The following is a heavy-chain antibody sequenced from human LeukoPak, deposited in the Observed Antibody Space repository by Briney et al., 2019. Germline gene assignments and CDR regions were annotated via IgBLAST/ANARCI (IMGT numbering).Heavy chain of an antibody. Sequence: SETLSLTCAVYGGSFSGYYWSWIRQPPGKGLEWIGEINHSGSTNYNTSLKSRVTISVATSRNQFSLKLSSVAAADTAVYYCARGRIAARLNGVTWIDYWGQGTLVTVSS. CDR1: GGSFSGYY. CDR3: ARGRIAARLNGVTWIDY. CDR2: INHSGST. V-gene: IGHV4-34*01. J-gene: IGHJ4*02. D-gene: IGHD6-6*01.